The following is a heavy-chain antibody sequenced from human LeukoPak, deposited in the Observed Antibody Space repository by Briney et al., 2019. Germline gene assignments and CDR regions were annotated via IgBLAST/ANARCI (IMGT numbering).Heavy chain of an antibody. V-gene: IGHV3-23*01. J-gene: IGHJ4*02. Sequence: GGSLRLSCAASGFTFSTYGMSWVRQAPGKGLEWVSAISGRGGTTYYADSVMGRFTISRDNSKYTLYLQMNSLRAEDTAVYYCAKGPGRYCSGGNCYSGNWGQGTLVTVSS. CDR1: GFTFSTYG. CDR2: ISGRGGTT. D-gene: IGHD2-15*01. CDR3: AKGPGRYCSGGNCYSGN.